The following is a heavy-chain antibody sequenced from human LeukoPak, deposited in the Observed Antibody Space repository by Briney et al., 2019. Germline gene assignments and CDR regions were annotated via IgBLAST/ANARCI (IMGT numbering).Heavy chain of an antibody. CDR2: ISAYNGNT. V-gene: IGHV1-18*01. D-gene: IGHD6-13*01. CDR1: GYTFTSYG. J-gene: IGHJ5*02. CDR3: ARVVPRAIAAAGTTSGGWFDP. Sequence: ASVKVSCKASGYTFTSYGISWVRQAPGQGLEWMGWISAYNGNTNYAQELQGRVTMTTDTSTSTAYMELRSLRSDDTAVHYCARVVPRAIAAAGTTSGGWFDPWGQGTLVTVSS.